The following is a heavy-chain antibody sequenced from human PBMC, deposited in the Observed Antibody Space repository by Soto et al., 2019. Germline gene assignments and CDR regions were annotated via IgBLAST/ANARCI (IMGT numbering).Heavy chain of an antibody. D-gene: IGHD3-3*02. CDR3: ASPKIAFYNWFDP. J-gene: IGHJ5*02. CDR2: IYYSGST. V-gene: IGHV4-39*01. Sequence: SDTLSLTCTVSGGSISSSSYYWGWIRQPPGKGLEWIGSIYYSGSTYYNPSLKSRVTISVDTSKNQFSLKLSSVTAADTAVYYCASPKIAFYNWFDPWGQGTLVTVSS. CDR1: GGSISSSSYY.